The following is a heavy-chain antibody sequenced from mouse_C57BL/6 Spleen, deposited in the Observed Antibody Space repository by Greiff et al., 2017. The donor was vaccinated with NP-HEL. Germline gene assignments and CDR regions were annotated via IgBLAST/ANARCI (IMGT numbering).Heavy chain of an antibody. CDR2: IDPSDSYT. CDR3: ARRITTVVAKDYFDY. J-gene: IGHJ2*01. D-gene: IGHD1-1*01. V-gene: IGHV1-59*01. Sequence: QVQLQQPGAELVRPGSSVKLSCKASGYTFTSYWMHWVKQRPIQGLEWIGVIDPSDSYTNYNQKFKGKATLTVDTSSSTAYMQLSSLTSEDSAVYYCARRITTVVAKDYFDYWGQGTTLTVSS. CDR1: GYTFTSYW.